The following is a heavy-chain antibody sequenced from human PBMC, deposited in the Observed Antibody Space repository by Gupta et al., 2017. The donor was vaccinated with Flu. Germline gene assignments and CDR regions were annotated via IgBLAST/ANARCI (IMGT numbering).Heavy chain of an antibody. CDR2: IKSKVDGGTI. J-gene: IGHJ3*02. D-gene: IGHD3-16*01. Sequence: EVQLVESGGGLVKPGGSLRLSCAASGFTFRHSWMSWVRQAPGKGLEWVGRIKSKVDGGTIDYAAPVKGRFTISRDDSNNTLYLQMHGLRTEDTAVYYCATVTDAFDSWGQGTMVTVSS. CDR3: ATVTDAFDS. CDR1: GFTFRHSW. V-gene: IGHV3-15*01.